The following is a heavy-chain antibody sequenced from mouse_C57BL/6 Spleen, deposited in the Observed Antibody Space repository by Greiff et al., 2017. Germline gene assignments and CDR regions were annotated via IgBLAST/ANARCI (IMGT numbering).Heavy chain of an antibody. J-gene: IGHJ4*01. D-gene: IGHD2-4*01. V-gene: IGHV1-78*01. Sequence: QVQLQQSDAELVKPGASVKISCKVSGYTFTDHTIHWMKQRPEQGLEWIGYIYPRDGSTKYNEKFKGKATLTADKSSSTAYMQRNSLTSEDSAVYYCAREAIYYDYDGAMDYWGQGTSVTVSS. CDR3: AREAIYYDYDGAMDY. CDR1: GYTFTDHT. CDR2: IYPRDGST.